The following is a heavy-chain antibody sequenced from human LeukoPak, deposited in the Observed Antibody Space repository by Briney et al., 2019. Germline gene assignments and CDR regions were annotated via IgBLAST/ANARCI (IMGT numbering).Heavy chain of an antibody. D-gene: IGHD3-22*01. V-gene: IGHV3-23*01. CDR2: ISGSGGGT. CDR1: GFTFSNYD. Sequence: GGSLRLSCTASGFTFSNYDMSWVRQAPGKGLEWVSAISGSGGGTYYADSVKGRFTISRDNSKNSLYLQMNSLRAEDTAVYYCARAHYYDSSGFDYWGQGTLVTVSS. J-gene: IGHJ4*02. CDR3: ARAHYYDSSGFDY.